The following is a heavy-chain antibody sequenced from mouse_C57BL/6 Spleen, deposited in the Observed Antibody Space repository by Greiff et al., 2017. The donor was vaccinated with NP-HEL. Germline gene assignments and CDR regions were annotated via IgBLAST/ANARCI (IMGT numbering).Heavy chain of an antibody. CDR1: GYTFTDYN. V-gene: IGHV1-22*01. CDR2: INPNNGGT. D-gene: IGHD2-12*01. CDR3: ANYIYWYFDV. Sequence: EVKLMESGPELVKPGASVKMSCKASGYTFTDYNMHWVKQSHGKSLEWIGYINPNNGGTSYNQKFKGKATLTVNKSSSTAYMELRSLTSEDSAVYYCANYIYWYFDVWGTGTTVTVSS. J-gene: IGHJ1*03.